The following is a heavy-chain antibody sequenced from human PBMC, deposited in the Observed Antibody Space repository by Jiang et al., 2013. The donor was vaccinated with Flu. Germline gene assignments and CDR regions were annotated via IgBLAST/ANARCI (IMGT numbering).Heavy chain of an antibody. D-gene: IGHD6-19*01. CDR2: SLTVGAP. Sequence: PGLVKPSETLSLTCTVSGASISSYYWSWARQPPGRDWIGLGISLTVGAPTTTPPLKSRVTISVDTSKNQFSLKLSSVTAADTAVYYCARGGSGWYSEGIDYWGQGTLVTVSS. CDR3: ARGGSGWYSEGIDY. CDR1: GASISSYY. J-gene: IGHJ4*02. V-gene: IGHV4-59*01.